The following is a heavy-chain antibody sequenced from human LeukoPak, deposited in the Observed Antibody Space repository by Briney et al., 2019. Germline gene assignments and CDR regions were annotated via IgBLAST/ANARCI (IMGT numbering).Heavy chain of an antibody. Sequence: GGSLRLSCAASGFTFDDYAMHWVRQAPGKGLEWVSGISYNSDTIGYADSVKGRFTISRDNAKNSLYLQMNSLRAEDTALYYCAKDYCGGDCYSGWYFELWGRGTLITVSS. CDR2: ISYNSDTI. CDR3: AKDYCGGDCYSGWYFEL. CDR1: GFTFDDYA. D-gene: IGHD2-21*02. J-gene: IGHJ2*01. V-gene: IGHV3-9*01.